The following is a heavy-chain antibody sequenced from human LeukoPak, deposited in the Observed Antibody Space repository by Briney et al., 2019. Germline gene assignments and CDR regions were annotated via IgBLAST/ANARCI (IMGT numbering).Heavy chain of an antibody. V-gene: IGHV3-66*01. J-gene: IGHJ6*02. D-gene: IGHD3-9*01. CDR1: GFTVSSNY. CDR2: IYNGGST. CDR3: ARSGSGYDILTGYQYYYYYGMDV. Sequence: GGSLRLSCAASGFTVSSNYMSWVRQAPGKGLEWVSVIYNGGSTYYADSVKGRFTISRDNSKNTLYLQMNSLRAEDTAVYYCARSGSGYDILTGYQYYYYYGMDVWGQGTTVTVSS.